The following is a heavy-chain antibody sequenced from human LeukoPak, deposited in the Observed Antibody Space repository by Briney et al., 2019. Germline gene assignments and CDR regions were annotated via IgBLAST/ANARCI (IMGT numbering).Heavy chain of an antibody. CDR1: GFTVSSNY. V-gene: IGHV3-53*01. CDR3: ARSNVDTAMAFDY. Sequence: SGGSLRLSCAASGFTVSSNYISWVRQAPGKGLEWVSVIYSGGSTYYADSVKGRFTISRDNSKNTLYLQMNSLRAEDTAVYYCARSNVDTAMAFDYWGQGTLVTVSS. D-gene: IGHD5-18*01. J-gene: IGHJ4*02. CDR2: IYSGGST.